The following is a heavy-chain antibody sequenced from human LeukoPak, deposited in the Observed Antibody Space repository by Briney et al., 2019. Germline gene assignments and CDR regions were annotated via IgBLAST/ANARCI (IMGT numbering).Heavy chain of an antibody. V-gene: IGHV4-30-4*08. Sequence: PSQTLSLTCTVSGGSISSGTYYWSWIRQHPGKGLEWIGYIYYRGSTYYNPSLKSRVTISVDTSKNQFSLKLSSVTAADTAVYYCARVPGPNWFDPWGQGTLVTVSS. CDR1: GGSISSGTYY. J-gene: IGHJ5*02. CDR2: IYYRGST. CDR3: ARVPGPNWFDP.